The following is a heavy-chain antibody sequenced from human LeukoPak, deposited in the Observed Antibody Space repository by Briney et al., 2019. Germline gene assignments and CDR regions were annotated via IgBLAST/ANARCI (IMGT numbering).Heavy chain of an antibody. CDR1: GNTFTRNG. Sequence: ASVKISCRASGNTFTRNGISRVRQATGLGHELLTWFSPYKGDTTYAQELQGRVTVTTDASTSTAYMELRSLRSDDTAMYFCARLRGGIYSSRDAFDIWGQGTMVTVSS. CDR2: FSPYKGDT. V-gene: IGHV1-18*01. D-gene: IGHD6-19*01. CDR3: ARLRGGIYSSRDAFDI. J-gene: IGHJ3*02.